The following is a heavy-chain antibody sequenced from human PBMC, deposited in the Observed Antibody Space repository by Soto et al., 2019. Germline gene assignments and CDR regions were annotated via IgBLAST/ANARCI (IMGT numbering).Heavy chain of an antibody. Sequence: GASVKVSCKASGYTFTSYVISCVRPAHGQGLEWMGWISAYNGNTNYAQKLQGRVTMTTDTSTSTAYMELRSLRSDDTAVYYCARDKSGYYTDWFDPWGQGTLVTVSS. D-gene: IGHD3-3*01. CDR3: ARDKSGYYTDWFDP. V-gene: IGHV1-18*01. CDR2: ISAYNGNT. J-gene: IGHJ5*02. CDR1: GYTFTSYV.